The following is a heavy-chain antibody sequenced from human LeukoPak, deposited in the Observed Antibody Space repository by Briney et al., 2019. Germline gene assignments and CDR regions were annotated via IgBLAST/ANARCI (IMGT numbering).Heavy chain of an antibody. V-gene: IGHV1-18*01. J-gene: IGHJ4*02. CDR2: ISSNNGNT. CDR3: ARDRDSSGWHVADY. D-gene: IGHD6-19*01. Sequence: ASVKVSCKASGYTFRSYDITWVRQAPGQGLEWMGWISSNNGNTNYAQKFQGRVTMTTDTPTSTAYTEMRSLRSDDTAVYYCARDRDSSGWHVADYWGQGTLVTVSS. CDR1: GYTFRSYD.